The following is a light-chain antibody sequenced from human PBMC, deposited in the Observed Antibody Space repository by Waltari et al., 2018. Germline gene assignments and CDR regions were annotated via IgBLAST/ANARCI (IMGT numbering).Light chain of an antibody. CDR1: SSDVGGYDF. J-gene: IGLJ1*01. CDR3: SSYTSGSIVV. CDR2: EVS. V-gene: IGLV2-14*01. Sequence: QSALTQPASVSGSPGQSITISCTGTSSDVGGYDFVSWYQQHPGKAPKLIIYEVSNRPSGFSHRFFGSTSGSTASLTISGLQAEDEADYYCSSYTSGSIVVFGTGTKVTVL.